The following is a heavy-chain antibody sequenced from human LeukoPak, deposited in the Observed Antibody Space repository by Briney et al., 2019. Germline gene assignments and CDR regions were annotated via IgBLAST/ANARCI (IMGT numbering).Heavy chain of an antibody. Sequence: PGGSLRLSCAASGFSLSSSSMSWVRQAPGQGLEWVSVITGGGGSTYYADSVKGRFTISRDNSKNMLYLQMDSLRAEDTAVYYCAKLTTNRGQGTLVTVSS. CDR3: AKLTTN. CDR1: GFSLSSSS. D-gene: IGHD1-26*01. V-gene: IGHV3-23*01. J-gene: IGHJ4*02. CDR2: ITGGGGST.